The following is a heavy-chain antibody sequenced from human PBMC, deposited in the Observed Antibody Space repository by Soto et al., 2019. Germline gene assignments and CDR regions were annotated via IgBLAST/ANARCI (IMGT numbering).Heavy chain of an antibody. D-gene: IGHD1-26*01. CDR1: DSSMSPYY. CDR3: AREKDLILGGYAFGY. J-gene: IGHJ3*01. V-gene: IGHV4-59*01. CDR2: LLYRGTA. Sequence: QVQLQESGPRLVKPSETLSLTCSVSDSSMSPYYWTWFRQAPGKGLEWIGHLLYRGTATYNPSLKGRFTISLDTSKKQVSLKLSSELAADTAVYYCAREKDLILGGYAFGYWGPGTLVTVSS.